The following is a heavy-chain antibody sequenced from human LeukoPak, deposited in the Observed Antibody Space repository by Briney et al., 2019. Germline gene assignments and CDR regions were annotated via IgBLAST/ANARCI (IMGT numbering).Heavy chain of an antibody. CDR1: GFTFSSYG. CDR3: ARDLPWSGYYMGWDY. V-gene: IGHV3-30*03. J-gene: IGHJ4*02. Sequence: GGSLRLSCAASGFTFSSYGMHWVRQAPGKGLEWVAVISYDGSNKYYADSVKGRFTISRDNSKNTLYLQMNSLRAEDTAVYYCARDLPWSGYYMGWDYWGQGTLVTVSS. CDR2: ISYDGSNK. D-gene: IGHD3-3*01.